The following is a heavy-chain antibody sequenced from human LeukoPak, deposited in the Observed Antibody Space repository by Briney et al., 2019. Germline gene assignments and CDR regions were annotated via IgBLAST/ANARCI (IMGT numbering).Heavy chain of an antibody. CDR1: GGTFSSDA. CDR3: ARGGTLYDFWSGTWFDP. CDR2: IIPIFGTA. J-gene: IGHJ5*02. D-gene: IGHD3-3*01. V-gene: IGHV1-69*05. Sequence: SVKVSCKASGGTFSSDAISWVRQAPGQGLEWMGGIIPIFGTANYAQKFQGRVTITTDESTSTAYMELSSLRSEDTAVYYCARGGTLYDFWSGTWFDPWGQGTLVTVSS.